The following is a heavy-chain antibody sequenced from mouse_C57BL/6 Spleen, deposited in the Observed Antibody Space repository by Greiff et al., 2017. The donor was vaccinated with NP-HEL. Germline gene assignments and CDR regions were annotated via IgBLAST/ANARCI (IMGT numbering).Heavy chain of an antibody. Sequence: EVQGVESGGGLVKPGGSLKLSCAASGFTFSSYAMSWVRQTPENRLESVATIRHGGSYTHYPDNVKGRFTLSRDNAKNKRYLQISHLKSEETAKYYSARDQGGMDTKDAMDYWGQGTSVTVSS. CDR3: ARDQGGMDTKDAMDY. D-gene: IGHD2-2*01. V-gene: IGHV5-4*01. CDR1: GFTFSSYA. J-gene: IGHJ4*01. CDR2: IRHGGSYT.